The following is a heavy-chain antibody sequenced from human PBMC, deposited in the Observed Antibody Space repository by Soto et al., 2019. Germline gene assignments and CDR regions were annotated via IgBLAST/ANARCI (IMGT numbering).Heavy chain of an antibody. CDR2: ISYDGSNK. D-gene: IGHD6-13*01. CDR1: GCSCFSFC. V-gene: IGHV3-30*18. CDR3: AKGCISSSCVYNYYGMDV. Sequence: PVRLQRLCRATSGCSCFSFCVHRVRQTPGKGLEWVAVISYDGSNKYYADAVKGRFTISRDNSKNTLYLQMNSLRAEDTAVYYCAKGCISSSCVYNYYGMDVWGQRTTVNVS. J-gene: IGHJ6*02.